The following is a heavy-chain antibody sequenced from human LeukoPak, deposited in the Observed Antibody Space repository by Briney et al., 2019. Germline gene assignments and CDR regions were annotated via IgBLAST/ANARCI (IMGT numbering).Heavy chain of an antibody. Sequence: PSETLSLTCAVSGGSISSNSYYWGWIRQPPGKGLEWIGSIYYSGSTYYNPSLKSRVTISVDTSKNQFSLKLSSVTAADTAVYYCASPLGYCSGGSCLDAFDIWGQGTMVTVSS. J-gene: IGHJ3*02. V-gene: IGHV4-39*07. CDR3: ASPLGYCSGGSCLDAFDI. D-gene: IGHD2-15*01. CDR2: IYYSGST. CDR1: GGSISSNSYY.